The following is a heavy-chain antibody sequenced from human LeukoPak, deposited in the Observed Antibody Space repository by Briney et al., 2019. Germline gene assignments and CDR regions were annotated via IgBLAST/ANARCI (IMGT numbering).Heavy chain of an antibody. D-gene: IGHD6-6*01. CDR2: IIPIFGTA. CDR3: ARVAASRSSSPWFDP. Sequence: SVKVSCKASGGTFSSYAISWVRQAPGQGLEWMGGIIPIFGTANYAQKFQGRVTITADESTSTAYMELSGLRSEDTAVYYCARVAASRSSSPWFDPWGQGTLVTVSS. J-gene: IGHJ5*02. CDR1: GGTFSSYA. V-gene: IGHV1-69*13.